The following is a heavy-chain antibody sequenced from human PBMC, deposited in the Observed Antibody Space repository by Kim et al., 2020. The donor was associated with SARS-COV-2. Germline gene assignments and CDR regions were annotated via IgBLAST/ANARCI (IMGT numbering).Heavy chain of an antibody. CDR3: VKVVHPGIAAAGREAAFDI. V-gene: IGHV3-64D*06. CDR1: GFTFSSYA. D-gene: IGHD6-13*01. CDR2: ISSNGGST. J-gene: IGHJ3*02. Sequence: GGSLRLSCSASGFTFSSYAMHWVRQAPGKGLEYVSAISSNGGSTYYADSVKGRFTISRDNSKNTLYLQMSSLRAEDTAVYYCVKVVHPGIAAAGREAAFDIWGQGTMVTVSS.